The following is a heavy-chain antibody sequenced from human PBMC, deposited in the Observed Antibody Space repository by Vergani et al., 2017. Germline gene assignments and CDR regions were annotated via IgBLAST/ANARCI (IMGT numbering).Heavy chain of an antibody. CDR3: AKDDWRGTAAQQLVYYYYGMDV. CDR2: IGYDGRIK. V-gene: IGHV3-30*02. Sequence: QVQLVETGGGVVQPGGSLRLYCATSGFSFNTYGAHWVRQAPGKGLEWVAFIGYDGRIKYNVDSVKGRFTISRDTSKKTLSLQMRSLRADDTAVYYCAKDDWRGTAAQQLVYYYYGMDVWGQGTTVTVSS. J-gene: IGHJ6*02. CDR1: GFSFNTYG. D-gene: IGHD6-13*01.